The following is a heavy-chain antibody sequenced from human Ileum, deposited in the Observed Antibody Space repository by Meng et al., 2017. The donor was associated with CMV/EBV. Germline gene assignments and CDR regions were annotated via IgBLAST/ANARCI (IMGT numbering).Heavy chain of an antibody. D-gene: IGHD2-2*01. CDR1: GYTFTSYY. CDR3: ARDLASLGYCRSTRCHPPDRPKDD. Sequence: ASVKVSCKASGYTFTSYYMHWVRQAPGQGLEWMGIINPSCGSTSYAQKFQGRVTMTRDTSTSTVYMELSSLRSEDTAVYYCARDLASLGYCRSTRCHPPDRPKDDWGQGTTVTVSS. J-gene: IGHJ6*02. CDR2: INPSCGST. V-gene: IGHV1-46*01.